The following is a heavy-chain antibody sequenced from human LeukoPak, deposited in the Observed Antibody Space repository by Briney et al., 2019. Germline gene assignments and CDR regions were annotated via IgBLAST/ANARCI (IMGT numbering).Heavy chain of an antibody. J-gene: IGHJ4*02. D-gene: IGHD5-18*01. CDR3: ARDPRYGSSFGDY. CDR2: ISSSGSTI. V-gene: IGHV3-11*01. CDR1: GFPFSDYY. Sequence: GGSLRLSCAASGFPFSDYYMSWIRQAPGKGLEWVSYISSSGSTIYYADSVKGRFTISRDNSKNTLYLQMNSLRAEDTAVYYCARDPRYGSSFGDYWGQGTLVTVSS.